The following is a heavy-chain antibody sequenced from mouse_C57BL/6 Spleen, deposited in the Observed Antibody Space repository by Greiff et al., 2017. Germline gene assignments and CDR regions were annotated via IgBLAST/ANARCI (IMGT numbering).Heavy chain of an antibody. Sequence: EVHLVESGGGLVKPGGSLKLSCAASGFTFSSYTMSWVRQTPEKRLEWVATISGGGGNTYYPDSVKGRFTISRDNAKNTLYLQMSSLRSEDTALYYCARLGWDKYFDVWGTGTTVTVSS. J-gene: IGHJ1*03. CDR3: ARLGWDKYFDV. D-gene: IGHD4-1*01. V-gene: IGHV5-9*01. CDR2: ISGGGGNT. CDR1: GFTFSSYT.